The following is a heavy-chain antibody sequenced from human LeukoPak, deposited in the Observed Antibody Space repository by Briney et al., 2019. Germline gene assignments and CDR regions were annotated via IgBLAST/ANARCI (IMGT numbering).Heavy chain of an antibody. D-gene: IGHD3-16*01. CDR2: ISSISSTI. Sequence: AGGPLRLSCAASGFTFNTYAMNWVRQAPGKGLEWISYISSISSTIYYADSVKGRFTISRDNAKNSLFLQMNSLRDEDTAVYYCARVGYSDYVPDYWGQGTLVTVSS. J-gene: IGHJ4*02. V-gene: IGHV3-48*02. CDR3: ARVGYSDYVPDY. CDR1: GFTFNTYA.